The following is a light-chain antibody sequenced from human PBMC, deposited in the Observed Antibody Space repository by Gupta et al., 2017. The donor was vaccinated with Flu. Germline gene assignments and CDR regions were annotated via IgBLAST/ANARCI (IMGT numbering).Light chain of an antibody. V-gene: IGKV1-39*01. Sequence: DIQMTQSPSSLSTSVGDRVTITCRASQTINTYLHWYQQKPGKAPKLLSYAASNLQSGVPSRFSGTGSGTDFTLTISSLQPEDFATYYCQQNYNTPWTFGRGTKVEI. J-gene: IGKJ1*01. CDR1: QTINTY. CDR3: QQNYNTPWT. CDR2: AAS.